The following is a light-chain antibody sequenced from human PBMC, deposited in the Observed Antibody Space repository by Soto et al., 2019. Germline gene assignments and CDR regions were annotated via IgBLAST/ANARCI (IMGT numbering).Light chain of an antibody. CDR1: QNIINY. J-gene: IGKJ3*01. CDR3: QQSYSPPFT. V-gene: IGKV1-39*01. CDR2: VAS. Sequence: DIQMTQSPSSLSASVGDRVTITCRASQNIINYLNWYQQRPDKAPKLLIFVASDLQSGVPSRFSGGGSGTDFSLTITGLQPEDFGTYYCQQSYSPPFTFGPGTTVYV.